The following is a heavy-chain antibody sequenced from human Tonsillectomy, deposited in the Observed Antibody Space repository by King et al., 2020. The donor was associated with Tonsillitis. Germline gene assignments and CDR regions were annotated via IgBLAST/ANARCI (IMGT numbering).Heavy chain of an antibody. J-gene: IGHJ4*02. CDR2: IRSKDYGGTT. CDR1: GFTFGDYA. D-gene: IGHD2-21*01. V-gene: IGHV3-49*03. Sequence: VQLVESGGGLVQPGRSLRLSCTASGFTFGDYAMSWFRQAPGKGLEWVGFIRSKDYGGTTEYAASVKGRFTISRDDSKSIAYLQMNSLKTEDTAVYYCTRETMGGKLSILGPYFDYWGQGTLVTVSS. CDR3: TRETMGGKLSILGPYFDY.